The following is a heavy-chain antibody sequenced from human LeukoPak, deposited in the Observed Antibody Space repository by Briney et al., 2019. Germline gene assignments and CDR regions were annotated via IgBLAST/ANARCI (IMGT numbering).Heavy chain of an antibody. D-gene: IGHD2/OR15-2a*01. CDR2: ISGSGGST. V-gene: IGHV3-23*01. CDR3: AKDSSRLYYYYGMDV. Sequence: GGSLGLSCAASGFTFSSYAMSWVRQAPGKGLEWVSAISGSGGSTYYADSVKGRFTISRDNSKNTLYLQMNSLRAEDTAVYYCAKDSSRLYYYYGMDVWGQGTTVTVSS. J-gene: IGHJ6*02. CDR1: GFTFSSYA.